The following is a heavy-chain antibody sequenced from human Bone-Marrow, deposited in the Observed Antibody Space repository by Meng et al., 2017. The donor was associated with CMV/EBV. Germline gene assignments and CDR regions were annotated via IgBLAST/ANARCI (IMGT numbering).Heavy chain of an antibody. CDR1: GFNSNGYW. CDR3: ATTTNGCFDN. CDR2: IKQDGGEK. D-gene: IGHD2-8*01. Sequence: GESLKISCVASGFNSNGYWMSWVRQVPGKALEWVANIKQDGGEKYYVPSMKGRFIVSRDNAKSSLYLQMNDPRVEDTAVYYCATTTNGCFDNWGQGALVTVYS. J-gene: IGHJ4*02. V-gene: IGHV3-7*01.